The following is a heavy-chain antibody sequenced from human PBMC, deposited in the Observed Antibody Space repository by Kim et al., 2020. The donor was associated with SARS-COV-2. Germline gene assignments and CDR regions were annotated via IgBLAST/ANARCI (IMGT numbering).Heavy chain of an antibody. V-gene: IGHV3-30*04. CDR2: ISYDGSNK. J-gene: IGHJ6*01. D-gene: IGHD5-12*01. CDR3: AREGAGSLAAIIYYYIYG. CDR1: GFTFSSYA. Sequence: GGSLRLSCAASGFTFSSYAMHWVRQAPGKGLEWVSVISYDGSNKYYADSVKGRFTISRDNSKNTLYLQMNSLRAEDTAVYYCAREGAGSLAAIIYYYIYG.